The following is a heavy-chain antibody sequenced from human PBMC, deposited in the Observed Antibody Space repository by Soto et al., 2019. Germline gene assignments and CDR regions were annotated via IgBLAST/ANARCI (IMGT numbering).Heavy chain of an antibody. CDR2: ISGSGSFT. CDR1: GFIINSYC. V-gene: IGHV3-23*01. Sequence: GGSLRLSCAASGFIINSYCMSWVRQAPGMGLEWVSTISGSGSFTYYADSVKGRFTISRDNYKNTLHLQMNSLRAEDTAIYFCGKVIIYDSDGYYYESASDTWGLPTMVAVSS. J-gene: IGHJ3*02. CDR3: GKVIIYDSDGYYYESASDT. D-gene: IGHD3-22*01.